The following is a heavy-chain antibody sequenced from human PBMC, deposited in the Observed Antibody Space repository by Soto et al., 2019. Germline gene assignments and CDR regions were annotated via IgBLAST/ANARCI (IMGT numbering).Heavy chain of an antibody. D-gene: IGHD3-9*01. Sequence: QLQLQESGPGLVKPSETLSLTCTVSGGSISSSSYYWGWIRQPPGKGLEWIGSIYYSGSTYYNPSLKIRVTISVDTSKNQFSLKLSSVTAADTAVYYCARQPQLLRYFDWSLSGWFDPWGQGTLVTVSS. CDR1: GGSISSSSYY. V-gene: IGHV4-39*01. J-gene: IGHJ5*02. CDR2: IYYSGST. CDR3: ARQPQLLRYFDWSLSGWFDP.